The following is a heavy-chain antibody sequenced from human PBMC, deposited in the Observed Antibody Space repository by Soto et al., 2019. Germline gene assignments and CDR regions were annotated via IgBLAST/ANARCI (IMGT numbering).Heavy chain of an antibody. J-gene: IGHJ4*02. V-gene: IGHV4-4*02. CDR2: ISHSGIT. CDR1: GDAISRSHW. CDR3: ASVRYDRSGFDH. Sequence: QVQLQESGPGLVRPSGALSVTCAVSGDAISRSHWWSWVRQSPGKGLEWIGDISHSGITNYNPSLKNRVTISGDKFKNQLSLKQTPVNSAYTAVYYCASVRYDRSGFDHWGKGTVVSVSS. D-gene: IGHD3-22*01.